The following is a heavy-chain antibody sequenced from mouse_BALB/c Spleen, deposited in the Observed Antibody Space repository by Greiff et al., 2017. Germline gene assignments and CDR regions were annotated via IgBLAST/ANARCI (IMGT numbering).Heavy chain of an antibody. V-gene: IGHV5-6-5*01. CDR1: GFTFSSYA. D-gene: IGHD1-1*01. CDR3: ARGGYYGSNFPYYFDY. Sequence: DVQLVESGGGLVKPGGSLKLSCAASGFTFSSYAMSWVRQTPEKRLEWVASISSGGSTYYPDSVKGRFTISRDNARNILYLQMSSLRSEDTAMYYCARGGYYGSNFPYYFDYWGQGTTLTVSS. J-gene: IGHJ2*01. CDR2: ISSGGST.